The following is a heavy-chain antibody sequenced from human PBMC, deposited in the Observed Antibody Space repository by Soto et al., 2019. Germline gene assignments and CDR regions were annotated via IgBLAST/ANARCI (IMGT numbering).Heavy chain of an antibody. Sequence: GGSLRLSCSASGFTFYSYVLSWVRQAPGRGLEWVSGISGGGGKTYFADSVKGRFTISRDNSKNTLHLQMNSLRVEDTAVYYCAKGPAYHYDSSDYAYFDYWGRGTLVTVSS. D-gene: IGHD3-22*01. CDR1: GFTFYSYV. J-gene: IGHJ4*02. CDR3: AKGPAYHYDSSDYAYFDY. CDR2: ISGGGGKT. V-gene: IGHV3-23*01.